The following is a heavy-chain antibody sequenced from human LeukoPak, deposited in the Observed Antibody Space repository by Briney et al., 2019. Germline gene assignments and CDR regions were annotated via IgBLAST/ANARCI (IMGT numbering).Heavy chain of an antibody. CDR1: GLTFSDPY. V-gene: IGHV3-11*04. CDR2: ISSGGNTI. J-gene: IGHJ4*02. Sequence: GGSLRLSCAASGLTFSDPYMSWIRQAPGKGLEWVSYISSGGNTIKYADSVKGRFTISRDNARNSLYLQMNSLRAEDTAVYYCATASPYFDNWGQGTLVTVSS. CDR3: ATASPYFDN.